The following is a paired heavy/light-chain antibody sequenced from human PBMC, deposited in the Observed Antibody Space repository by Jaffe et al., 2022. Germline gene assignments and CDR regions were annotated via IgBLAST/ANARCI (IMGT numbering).Heavy chain of an antibody. CDR1: GYSISNGYY. J-gene: IGHJ5*02. V-gene: IGHV4-38-2*02. CDR2: VYHSGST. CDR3: ARSGSPLASYYIDP. D-gene: IGHD3-10*01. Sequence: QVQLQESGPGLVKPSETLSLTCTVSGYSISNGYYWSWIRQPPGGGLEWIGSVYHSGSTYYKPSLKSRVTISVDTSKNHFSLKLSSVTAADTAMYYCARSGSPLASYYIDPWGQGTLVTVSS.
Light chain of an antibody. CDR1: SSDVGGYNY. Sequence: QSALTQPRSVSGSPGQSVTISCTGTSSDVGGYNYVSWYQQLPDKAPKLMIYDVTKRPSGVPDRFSGSKSGNTASLTISGLQAEDEADYYCCSYAGTYVIFGGGTKLTVL. V-gene: IGLV2-11*01. CDR3: CSYAGTYVI. J-gene: IGLJ2*01. CDR2: DVT.